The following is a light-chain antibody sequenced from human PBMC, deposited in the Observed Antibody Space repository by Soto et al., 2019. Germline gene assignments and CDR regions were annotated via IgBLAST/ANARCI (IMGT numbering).Light chain of an antibody. V-gene: IGKV3-15*01. CDR1: QSVTNK. CDR2: GAS. J-gene: IGKJ2*01. CDR3: QQYNNWPPYT. Sequence: ETVMTQSPATLSVFPGERATLSCRASQSVTNKLAWYQQKPGQAPRLLIYGASTRATGIPARFSGSGSGTEFILTISSLQSEDFAVYYCQQYNNWPPYTFGQGTKVDI.